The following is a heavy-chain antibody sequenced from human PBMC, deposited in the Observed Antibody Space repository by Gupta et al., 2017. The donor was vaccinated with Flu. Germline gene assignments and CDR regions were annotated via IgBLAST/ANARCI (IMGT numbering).Heavy chain of an antibody. CDR3: ARFCDYDILTGHRYFDY. J-gene: IGHJ4*02. V-gene: IGHV4-31*03. D-gene: IGHD3-9*01. CDR2: IYFSWSP. CDR1: GGSISSGGYY. Sequence: QVQLQESGPGLVKPSQTLSLTCTVSGGSISSGGYYWSWIRQPPGKGLEWIGYIYFSWSPYYNPSLKSRVTISVDTSKNQFSLKLSSVTAADTAVYYCARFCDYDILTGHRYFDYWGQGTLVTVSS.